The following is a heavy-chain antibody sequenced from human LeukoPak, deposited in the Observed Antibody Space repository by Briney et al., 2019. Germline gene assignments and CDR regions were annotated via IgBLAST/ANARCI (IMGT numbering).Heavy chain of an antibody. CDR2: ISSSSSYI. J-gene: IGHJ4*02. V-gene: IGHV3-21*04. CDR3: ARGSGSVNTEYY. CDR1: GFTFSSYS. Sequence: GGSLRLSCAASGFTFSSYSMNWVRQAPGKGLEWVSSISSSSSYIYYADSVKGRFTVSRDNSKNTLYLQMNSLRAEDTAVYYCARGSGSVNTEYYWGQGTLVTVSS. D-gene: IGHD3-10*01.